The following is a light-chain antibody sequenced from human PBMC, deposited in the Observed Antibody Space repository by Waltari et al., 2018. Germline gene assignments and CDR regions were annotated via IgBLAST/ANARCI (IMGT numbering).Light chain of an antibody. Sequence: SSELTQPPSLSVSPGQPAKITCSGEALAKQYTYWYQQKSGQAPVLLIYKDSERPSMIAERFSGASSGTTVTLTISGVQAEDEADYFCQSSDSSGTWVFGGGTKLTVL. CDR2: KDS. CDR3: QSSDSSGTWV. J-gene: IGLJ3*02. CDR1: ALAKQY. V-gene: IGLV3-25*03.